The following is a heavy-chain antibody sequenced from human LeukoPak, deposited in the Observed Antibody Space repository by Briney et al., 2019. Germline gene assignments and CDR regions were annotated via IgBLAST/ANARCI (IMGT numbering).Heavy chain of an antibody. CDR2: ISAYNGNT. J-gene: IGHJ5*02. CDR3: ARVFRWELLGISGWFDP. V-gene: IGHV1-18*01. Sequence: ASVKVSCKASGYTFTSYGISWVRQAPGQGLEWMGWISAYNGNTNYAQKLQGRVTMTTDTSTSTAYMELRSLRSDDTAVYYCARVFRWELLGISGWFDPWGQGTLVTVSS. D-gene: IGHD1-26*01. CDR1: GYTFTSYG.